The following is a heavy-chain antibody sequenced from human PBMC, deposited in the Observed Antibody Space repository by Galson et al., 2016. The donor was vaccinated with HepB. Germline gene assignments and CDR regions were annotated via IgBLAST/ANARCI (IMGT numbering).Heavy chain of an antibody. V-gene: IGHV5-10-1*01. CDR1: GSSFTNHW. CDR3: ARQRGYNGYDSIDY. Sequence: QSGAEVKKPGESLRISCKGSGSSFTNHWISWVRQMPGKGLEWMGRIDPSDSFTNYSPSFQGHVTISVDRSISTAYLQWSSLKASDSAMYFCARQRGYNGYDSIDYWGQGTLVSVST. D-gene: IGHD5-12*01. J-gene: IGHJ4*02. CDR2: IDPSDSFT.